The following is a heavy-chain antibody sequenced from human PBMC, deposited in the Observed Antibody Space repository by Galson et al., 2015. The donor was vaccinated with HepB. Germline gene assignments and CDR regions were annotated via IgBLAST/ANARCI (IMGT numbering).Heavy chain of an antibody. Sequence: SLRLSCAASGFILTTYAIHWVRQAPGKGLEWVAVISYDGSNKYYADSVKGRFTISRDNSKDTLYLQMNSLRAADTAVYYCVRDTYSDFWRRPGEYYFDYWGQGTQVTVSS. J-gene: IGHJ4*02. CDR1: GFILTTYA. V-gene: IGHV3-30-3*01. CDR3: VRDTYSDFWRRPGEYYFDY. CDR2: ISYDGSNK. D-gene: IGHD3-3*01.